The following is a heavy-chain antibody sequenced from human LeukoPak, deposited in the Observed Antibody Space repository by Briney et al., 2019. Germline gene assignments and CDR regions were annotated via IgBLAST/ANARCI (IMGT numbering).Heavy chain of an antibody. J-gene: IGHJ4*02. D-gene: IGHD3-22*01. Sequence: ASVKVSCKASGYTFTSYAMHWVRQAPGQRLEWMGWINAGNGNTKYSQEFQGRVTITRDTSASTAYMELSSLRSEDMAVYYCARDSSSGYTLDYWGQGTLVTVSS. CDR2: INAGNGNT. CDR1: GYTFTSYA. CDR3: ARDSSSGYTLDY. V-gene: IGHV1-3*03.